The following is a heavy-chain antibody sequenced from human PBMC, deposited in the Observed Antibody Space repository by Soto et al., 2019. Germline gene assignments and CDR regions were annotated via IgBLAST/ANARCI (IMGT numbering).Heavy chain of an antibody. V-gene: IGHV3-30-3*01. CDR3: ARLSIAAAGTGMDV. J-gene: IGHJ6*02. CDR1: GFTFSSYA. CDR2: ISYDGSNK. Sequence: GGSLRLSCAASGFTFSSYAMHWFRQAPGKGLEWVAVISYDGSNKYYADSVKGRFTISRDNSKNTLYLQMNSLRAEDTAVYYCARLSIAAAGTGMDVWGHGTTVTVSS. D-gene: IGHD6-13*01.